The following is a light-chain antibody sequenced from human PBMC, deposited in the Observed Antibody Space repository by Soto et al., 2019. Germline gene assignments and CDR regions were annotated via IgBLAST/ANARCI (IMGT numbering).Light chain of an antibody. V-gene: IGKV1-17*03. J-gene: IGKJ1*01. CDR3: LPHNDYPWT. CDR2: AAS. Sequence: DFQMTQSPSAMSASVGDRVTITCRASQDIANYLAWFQQKPGKVPERLIFAASSLQSGVPSRFSGSKTGTQFTLTISSLQPEDFATYYCLPHNDYPWTFGQGTTVQIK. CDR1: QDIANY.